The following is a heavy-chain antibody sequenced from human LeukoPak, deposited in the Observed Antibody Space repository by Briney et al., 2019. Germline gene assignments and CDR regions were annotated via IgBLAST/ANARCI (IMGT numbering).Heavy chain of an antibody. CDR2: INPSGGST. CDR3: ARVEYEAAAGTSSYYYYGLDV. Sequence: ASVKVSCKASGYTFTSYYMHWVRQAPGQGLEWMGIINPSGGSTSYAQKFQGRVTMTRDTSTSTVYMELSSLRSEDTAVYYCARVEYEAAAGTSSYYYYGLDVWGQGTTVTVSS. CDR1: GYTFTSYY. D-gene: IGHD6-13*01. V-gene: IGHV1-46*01. J-gene: IGHJ6*02.